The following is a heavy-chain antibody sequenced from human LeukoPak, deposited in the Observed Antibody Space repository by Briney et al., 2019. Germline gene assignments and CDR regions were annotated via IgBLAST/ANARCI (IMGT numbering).Heavy chain of an antibody. Sequence: SETLSLTCAVYGGSFSGYYWSWIRQPPGKGLEWIGEINHNGSTNYNPYLKSRVTISVDTSKNQFSLKLSSVTAADTAMYYCARAPLEPYSSGWYTRGAFDIWGQGTMVTVSS. CDR3: ARAPLEPYSSGWYTRGAFDI. D-gene: IGHD6-19*01. CDR1: GGSFSGYY. V-gene: IGHV4-34*01. CDR2: INHNGST. J-gene: IGHJ3*02.